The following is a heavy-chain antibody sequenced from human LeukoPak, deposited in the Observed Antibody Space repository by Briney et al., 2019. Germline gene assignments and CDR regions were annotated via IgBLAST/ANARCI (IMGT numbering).Heavy chain of an antibody. CDR3: AKKVVVGATSPYSDFQD. CDR2: ISGSGVTT. Sequence: GGSLRLSCEASGFTFSSYAMSWVRQAPGKGLEWVSAISGSGVTTHYAGSVKGRFSISRDNSKNTLYLQMNSLRAEDAALYYCAKKVVVGATSPYSDFQDWGQGTLVTVSS. CDR1: GFTFSSYA. J-gene: IGHJ1*01. V-gene: IGHV3-23*01. D-gene: IGHD1-26*01.